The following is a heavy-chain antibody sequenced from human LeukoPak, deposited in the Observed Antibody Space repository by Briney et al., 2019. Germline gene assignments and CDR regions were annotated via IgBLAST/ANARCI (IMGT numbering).Heavy chain of an antibody. V-gene: IGHV3-9*01. CDR3: AKGVSVAVAGYVDS. CDR2: ITWNSGSI. D-gene: IGHD6-19*01. CDR1: GFTFYDYA. Sequence: SGGSLRLSCAASGFTFYDYAMHWVRQAPGKGLEWVSGITWNSGSIGYADSVKGRFTISRDNAKNSLYLQMNSLRAEDTALYYCAKGVSVAVAGYVDSWGQGTLVTVSS. J-gene: IGHJ4*02.